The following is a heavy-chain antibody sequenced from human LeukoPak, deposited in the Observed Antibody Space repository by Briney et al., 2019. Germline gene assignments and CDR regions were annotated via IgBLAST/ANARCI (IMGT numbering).Heavy chain of an antibody. J-gene: IGHJ4*02. CDR2: INPNSGGT. V-gene: IGHV1-2*02. Sequence: ASVKVSCKASGGTFSSYTINWVRQAPGQGLEWMGWINPNSGGTNYAQKFQGRVTMTRDTSISTAYMELSRLRPDDTAVYYCARGTGEGYSYGRYYFDYWGQGTLVTVSS. CDR1: GGTFSSYT. CDR3: ARGTGEGYSYGRYYFDY. D-gene: IGHD5-18*01.